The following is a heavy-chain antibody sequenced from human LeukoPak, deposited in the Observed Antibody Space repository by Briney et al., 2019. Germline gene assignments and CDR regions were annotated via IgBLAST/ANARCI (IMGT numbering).Heavy chain of an antibody. CDR3: ARDLEGFGEYYYYYMDV. CDR2: IYTSGST. D-gene: IGHD3-10*01. J-gene: IGHJ6*03. CDR1: GYSISSSYY. Sequence: SETLSLTCTVSGYSISSSYYWSWIRQPAGKGLEWIGRIYTSGSTNYNPSLKSRVTMSVDTSKNQFSLKLSSVTAADTAVYYCARDLEGFGEYYYYYMDVWGKGTTVTISS. V-gene: IGHV4-4*07.